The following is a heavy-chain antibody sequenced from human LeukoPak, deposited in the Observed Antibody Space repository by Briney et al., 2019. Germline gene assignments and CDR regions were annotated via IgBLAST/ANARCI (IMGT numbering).Heavy chain of an antibody. CDR1: GFTFGSYG. J-gene: IGHJ1*01. Sequence: GGSLRLSCAASGFTFGSYGMSWVRQAPGKGLEWVSFITPNADRTSYADSVEGRFTISRDNPRNTLYMQMNSLRDEDTAIYYFAIMMVFYDGSSYWAQWAKGTLVTVSS. V-gene: IGHV3-23*01. CDR3: AIMMVFYDGSSYWAQ. D-gene: IGHD3-22*01. CDR2: ITPNADRT.